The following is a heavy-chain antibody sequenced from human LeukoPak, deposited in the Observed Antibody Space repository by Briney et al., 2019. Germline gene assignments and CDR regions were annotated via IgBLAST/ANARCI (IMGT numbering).Heavy chain of an antibody. CDR2: ISYDGSNK. CDR1: GFTFSSYG. V-gene: IGHV3-30*18. D-gene: IGHD3-22*01. Sequence: PGGSLRLSCAASGFTFSSYGMHWVRQAPGKGLEWVAVISYDGSNKYYADSAKGRFTISRDNSKNTLYLQMNSLRAEDTAVYYCAKEWAQYYDSSGYYLDYWGQGTLVTVSS. J-gene: IGHJ4*02. CDR3: AKEWAQYYDSSGYYLDY.